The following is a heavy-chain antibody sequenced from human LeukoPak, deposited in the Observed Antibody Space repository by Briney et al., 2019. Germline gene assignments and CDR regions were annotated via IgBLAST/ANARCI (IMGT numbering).Heavy chain of an antibody. J-gene: IGHJ2*01. Sequence: GGSLRLSCAASGFTFSSYAMSWVRQAPGKGLEWVSAISGSGGSTYYADSVKGRFTISRDNSKNTLFLQMNSLRAEDTAVYYCAKDLDYYDSSGYYWYFDLWGPGTLVTVSS. V-gene: IGHV3-23*01. CDR1: GFTFSSYA. D-gene: IGHD3-22*01. CDR2: ISGSGGST. CDR3: AKDLDYYDSSGYYWYFDL.